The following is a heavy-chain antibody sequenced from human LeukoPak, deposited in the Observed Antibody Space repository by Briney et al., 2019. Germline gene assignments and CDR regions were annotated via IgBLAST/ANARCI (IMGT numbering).Heavy chain of an antibody. V-gene: IGHV6-1*01. CDR3: ARGPIVGATYYYDYMDV. D-gene: IGHD1-26*01. Sequence: SQTLSLTCAISGDSVSSNSAAWNWIRQSPSRGLEWLGRTYYRSKWYNDCAVSVKSRITINPDTSKNQFSLQLNSVTPEDTAVYYCARGPIVGATYYYDYMDVWGKGTTVTVSS. CDR1: GDSVSSNSAA. CDR2: TYYRSKWYN. J-gene: IGHJ6*03.